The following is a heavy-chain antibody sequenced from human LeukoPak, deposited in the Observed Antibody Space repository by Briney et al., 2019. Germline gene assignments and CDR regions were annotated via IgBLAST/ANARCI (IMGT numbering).Heavy chain of an antibody. CDR3: ASIFRLNWNDVAFDY. J-gene: IGHJ4*02. Sequence: SETLSLTCTVSGGSISNYYWSWIRQPPGKGLEWIGDIYYSGSTNYNPSLKSRVTTSVDTSKNQFSLKLNSVTAADTAVYYCASIFRLNWNDVAFDYWGQGTLVTVSS. CDR2: IYYSGST. CDR1: GGSISNYY. V-gene: IGHV4-59*01. D-gene: IGHD1-20*01.